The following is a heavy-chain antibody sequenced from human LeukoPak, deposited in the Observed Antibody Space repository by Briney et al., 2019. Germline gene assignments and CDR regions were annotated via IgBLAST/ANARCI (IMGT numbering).Heavy chain of an antibody. CDR2: IIPIFGTA. J-gene: IGHJ4*02. Sequence: SVKVSCKASGGTFSSYAISWVRQAPGQGLEWMGGIIPIFGTANYAQKFQGRVTITTDESTSIAYMELSSLRSEDTAVYYCARTSARDSSGYYSYYFDYWGQGTLVTVSS. CDR1: GGTFSSYA. CDR3: ARTSARDSSGYYSYYFDY. V-gene: IGHV1-69*05. D-gene: IGHD3-22*01.